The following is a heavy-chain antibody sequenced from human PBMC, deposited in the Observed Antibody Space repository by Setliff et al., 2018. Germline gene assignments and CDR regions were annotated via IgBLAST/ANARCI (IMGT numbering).Heavy chain of an antibody. V-gene: IGHV4-61*09. CDR2: IYTSWST. D-gene: IGHD3-10*01. J-gene: IGHJ4*02. CDR3: ARRYFDSGSYFYFDY. Sequence: PSETLSLTCNVSGGSISSRTYYWSWIRQPAGKGLEWIGHIYTSWSTNYNPSLKSRVTMSVDTTKNQFSLKLTSVTAADTAVYYCARRYFDSGSYFYFDYWGQGTLVTVSS. CDR1: GGSISSRTYY.